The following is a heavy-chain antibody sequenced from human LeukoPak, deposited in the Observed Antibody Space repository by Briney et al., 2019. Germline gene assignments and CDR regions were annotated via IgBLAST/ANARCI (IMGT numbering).Heavy chain of an antibody. CDR2: INHSGST. CDR3: AEGGYSYGYR. CDR1: GGSFSGYY. V-gene: IGHV4-34*01. D-gene: IGHD5-18*01. Sequence: PSETLSLTCAVYGGSFSGYYWSWIRQPPGKGLEWIGEINHSGSTNYNPSLKSRVTISVDTSKNQFSLKLSSVTAADTAVYYCAEGGYSYGYRWGQGTLVTVSS. J-gene: IGHJ5*02.